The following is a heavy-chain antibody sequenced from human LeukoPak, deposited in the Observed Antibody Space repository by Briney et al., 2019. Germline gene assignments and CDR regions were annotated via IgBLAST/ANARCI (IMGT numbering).Heavy chain of an antibody. CDR2: ISPSGGGT. CDR1: GYSFTSYY. J-gene: IGHJ6*02. V-gene: IGHV1-46*01. D-gene: IGHD3-3*01. CDR3: ARVRSHGGMDV. Sequence: GASVKLSCKASGYSFTSYYLHWVRQAPGQGLERMGVISPSGGGTTYAQKFQGRVTMTRDTSTSTVYMELSSLRSEDTAVYYCARVRSHGGMDVWGQGTTVTVSS.